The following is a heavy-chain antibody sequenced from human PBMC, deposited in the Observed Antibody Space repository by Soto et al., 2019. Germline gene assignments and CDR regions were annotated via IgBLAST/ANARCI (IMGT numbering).Heavy chain of an antibody. V-gene: IGHV3-13*01. Sequence: PGGSLRVSCSASGFTFSLYDMHWVRQAAGKGPEWVSGIGTLDDTYYSGSVKGRFTISRDNAESSSYLQMSSLRAGDTAVYYCAKGSHAGGSCSRTACYMGVWGKGTTVTVSS. CDR1: GFTFSLYD. CDR3: AKGSHAGGSCSRTACYMGV. D-gene: IGHD2-2*01. J-gene: IGHJ6*03. CDR2: IGTLDDT.